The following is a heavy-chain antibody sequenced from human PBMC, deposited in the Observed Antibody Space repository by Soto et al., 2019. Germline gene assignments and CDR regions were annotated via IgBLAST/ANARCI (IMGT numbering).Heavy chain of an antibody. CDR3: ARDGYCSSTSCYTPLDC. CDR1: GYTFTSYG. D-gene: IGHD2-2*02. Sequence: ASVKVSCKASGYTFTSYGISWVRQAPGQGLEWMGWISAYNGNTNYAQKLQGRVTMTTDTSTSTAYMELRSLRSDDTAVYYCARDGYCSSTSCYTPLDCWGQGTLVTVSS. J-gene: IGHJ4*02. CDR2: ISAYNGNT. V-gene: IGHV1-18*01.